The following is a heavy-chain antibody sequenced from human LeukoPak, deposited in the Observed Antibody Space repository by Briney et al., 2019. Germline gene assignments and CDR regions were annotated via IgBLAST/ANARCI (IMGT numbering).Heavy chain of an antibody. Sequence: GGSLRLSCAASGFTVSSNTMSWVGQAPGKGLEWVSVIYSGGSTYYADSVKGRFTISRDNSKNTLYLQMNSLRAEDTAVYYCAILPGRAADYWGQGTLVTVSS. CDR2: IYSGGST. CDR1: GFTVSSNT. D-gene: IGHD2/OR15-2a*01. J-gene: IGHJ4*02. V-gene: IGHV3-53*01. CDR3: AILPGRAADY.